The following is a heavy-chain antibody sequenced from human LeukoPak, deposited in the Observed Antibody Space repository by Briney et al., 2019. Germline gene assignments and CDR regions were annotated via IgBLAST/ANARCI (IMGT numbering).Heavy chain of an antibody. CDR3: ARRRAGDNLGFDY. Sequence: VASVKVSCKASGYTFTGYYMHWVRQAPGQGLEWMGWINPNSGGTNYAQKFQGRVTMTRDTSISTAYMELSRLRSDDTAVYYCARRRAGDNLGFDYWGQGTLGTVSS. J-gene: IGHJ4*02. CDR2: INPNSGGT. CDR1: GYTFTGYY. V-gene: IGHV1-2*02. D-gene: IGHD1-14*01.